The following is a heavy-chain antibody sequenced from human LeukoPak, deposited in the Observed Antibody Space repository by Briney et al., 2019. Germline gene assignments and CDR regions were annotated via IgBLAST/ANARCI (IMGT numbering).Heavy chain of an antibody. CDR3: ARDAYSGYEDDAFDI. V-gene: IGHV1-2*06. CDR2: INPNSGGT. Sequence: ASVKVSCKASGYTFTGYYMHLVRQAPGQGLEWMGRINPNSGGTNYAQKFQGRVTMTRDTSISTAYMELSRLRSDDTAVYYCARDAYSGYEDDAFDIWGQGAMVTVSS. CDR1: GYTFTGYY. J-gene: IGHJ3*02. D-gene: IGHD5-12*01.